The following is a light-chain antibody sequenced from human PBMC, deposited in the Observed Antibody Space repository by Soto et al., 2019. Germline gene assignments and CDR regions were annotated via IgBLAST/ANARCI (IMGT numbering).Light chain of an antibody. CDR1: SSNIGSNS. Sequence: QSVLTQAPSASGTPGQRVTISCSGSSSNIGSNSVHWYQQLPGTAPKLLIYDNNQRPSGVPDRFSGSKSGTSASLAISGLRSEDEADYYCAAWDASLSGVVFGGGTKVTVL. CDR2: DNN. V-gene: IGLV1-47*02. CDR3: AAWDASLSGVV. J-gene: IGLJ2*01.